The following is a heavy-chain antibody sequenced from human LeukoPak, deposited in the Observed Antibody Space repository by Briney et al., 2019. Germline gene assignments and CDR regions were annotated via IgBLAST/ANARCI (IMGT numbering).Heavy chain of an antibody. V-gene: IGHV3-64D*06. CDR1: GFTFSSYG. CDR2: ISSNGRST. D-gene: IGHD5-18*01. J-gene: IGHJ4*02. CDR3: VKGPWGYNNGQLEY. Sequence: PGGFLRLSCSASGFTFSSYGMHWVRQAPGKGLEYVSAISSNGRSTYYADSVEGRFTISRDNTENTLYLQMSSLRAEDTAVYYCVKGPWGYNNGQLEYWGQGTLVTVSS.